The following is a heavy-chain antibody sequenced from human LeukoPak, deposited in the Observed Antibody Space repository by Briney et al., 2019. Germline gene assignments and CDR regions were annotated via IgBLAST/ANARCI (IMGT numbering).Heavy chain of an antibody. Sequence: SETLSLTCTVSGGSISSGGYYWSWIRQHPGKGLEWIGYIYYSGSTYCNPSLKSRVTISVDTSKNQFSLKLSSVTAADTAVYYCARVRIAVGTFDYWGQGTLVAVSS. CDR1: GGSISSGGYY. CDR3: ARVRIAVGTFDY. D-gene: IGHD6-19*01. CDR2: IYYSGST. J-gene: IGHJ4*02. V-gene: IGHV4-31*03.